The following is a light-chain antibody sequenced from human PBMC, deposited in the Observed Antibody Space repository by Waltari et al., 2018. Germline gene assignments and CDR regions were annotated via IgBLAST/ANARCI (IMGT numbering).Light chain of an antibody. J-gene: IGLJ1*01. V-gene: IGLV2-23*02. Sequence: QSALTQPASVSGSPGQSITISCPGTSSAFGNYNLVSWYQQHPYKAPKLMIYGVSKRPSGVSNRFSGSKSGNTASLTISGLQAEDEADYYCCSYAGTSYVFGTGTKVTVL. CDR1: SSAFGNYNL. CDR3: CSYAGTSYV. CDR2: GVS.